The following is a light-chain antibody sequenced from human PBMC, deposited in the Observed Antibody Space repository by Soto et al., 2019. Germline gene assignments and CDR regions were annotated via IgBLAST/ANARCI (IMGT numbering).Light chain of an antibody. CDR3: QTWGAGFSVV. J-gene: IGLJ2*01. Sequence: QLVLTQSPSASASLGASVKLTCTLSSGHSSYAIAWHQQQPEKGPRYLMKVNTDGSHNKGDGIPDRFSGSSSGAERYLTISSRQSADEADCYCQTWGAGFSVVFGGGTKLTVL. V-gene: IGLV4-69*01. CDR1: SGHSSYA. CDR2: VNTDGSH.